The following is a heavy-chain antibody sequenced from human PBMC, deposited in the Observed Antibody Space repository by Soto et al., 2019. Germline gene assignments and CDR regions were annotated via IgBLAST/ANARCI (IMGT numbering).Heavy chain of an antibody. J-gene: IGHJ2*01. CDR1: GGSFSGYY. V-gene: IGHV4-34*01. CDR2: INDRGSI. CDR3: AGESNDILTGPPWVWYFDL. Sequence: QVQLQQWGAGPLRPLETLSLTCGVSGGSFSGYYWAWIRQSPGKGLEWIGEINDRGSINYNPSLKSRVSFLVDTSKNHYSLNLRSVTAADPAVYYCAGESNDILTGPPWVWYFDLWGRGTLVTVSS. D-gene: IGHD3-9*01.